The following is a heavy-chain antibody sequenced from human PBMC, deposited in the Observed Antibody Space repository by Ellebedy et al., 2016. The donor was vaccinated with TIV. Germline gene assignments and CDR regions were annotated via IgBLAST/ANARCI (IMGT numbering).Heavy chain of an antibody. D-gene: IGHD3-3*01. CDR1: GVSFSGYY. Sequence: SETLSLXXAVYGVSFSGYYWSWVRQFPGKGLEWIGEINQSGITNYNPSLKSRVTISADTSKNQFSLKLSSVTAADTAVYYCARAGFFSDTSGFYVFDYWGRGTQVTVSS. CDR2: INQSGIT. V-gene: IGHV4-34*01. J-gene: IGHJ4*02. CDR3: ARAGFFSDTSGFYVFDY.